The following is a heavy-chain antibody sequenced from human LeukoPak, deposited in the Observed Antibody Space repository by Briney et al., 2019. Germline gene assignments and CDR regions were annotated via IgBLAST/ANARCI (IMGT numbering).Heavy chain of an antibody. Sequence: PGGSLRLSCAASGFTFGTYAMSWVRQAPGKGLEWVGRIKSKTDGGTTDYAAPVKGRFTISRDDSKNTLYLQMSSLKTEDTAVYYCEGHLGGFDYWGQGTLVTVSS. D-gene: IGHD3-16*01. J-gene: IGHJ4*02. CDR1: GFTFGTYA. V-gene: IGHV3-15*01. CDR2: IKSKTDGGTT. CDR3: EGHLGGFDY.